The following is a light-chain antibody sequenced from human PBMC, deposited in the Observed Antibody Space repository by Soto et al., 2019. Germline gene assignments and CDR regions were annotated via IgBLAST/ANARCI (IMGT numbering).Light chain of an antibody. CDR3: SSYTSSSTRV. J-gene: IGLJ1*01. CDR1: SSDVGGYNY. CDR2: DVS. Sequence: QSALTHPASVSGSPGQSITISCTGTSSDVGGYNYVSWYQQHPGKAPKLMIYDVSNRPSGVSNRFSGSKSGNTASLTISGLQAEDEADYYCSSYTSSSTRVFGTGTKVTVL. V-gene: IGLV2-14*01.